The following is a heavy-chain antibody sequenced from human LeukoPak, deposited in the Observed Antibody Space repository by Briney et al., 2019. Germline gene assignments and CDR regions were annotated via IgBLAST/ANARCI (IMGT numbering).Heavy chain of an antibody. J-gene: IGHJ4*02. CDR1: GFTFSSYG. CDR3: ASSQGVTGFDY. V-gene: IGHV3-NL1*01. Sequence: GGSLRLSCAASGFTFSSYGMHWVRQAPGKGLEWVSIIYSSGSTYYADSVKGRFTISRDNSKNTLYLQMNGLRAEDTAVYYCASSQGVTGFDYWGQGTLVTVSS. D-gene: IGHD5-18*01. CDR2: IYSSGST.